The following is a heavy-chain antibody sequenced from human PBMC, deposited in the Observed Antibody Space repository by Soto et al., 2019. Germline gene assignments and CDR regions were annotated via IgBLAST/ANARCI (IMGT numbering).Heavy chain of an antibody. CDR1: GHTFTSYG. J-gene: IGHJ4*02. D-gene: IGHD1-1*01. CDR3: ARGRYGDY. V-gene: IGHV1-18*01. Sequence: QVHLVQSGAEVKKPGASVKVSCKGSGHTFTSYGITWGRQAPGQGLEWLGWISAHNGNTNYAQKLQGRVTVTRDTSTSTAYMELMSLRSDDTAVYYCARGRYGDYWGQGALVTVSS. CDR2: ISAHNGNT.